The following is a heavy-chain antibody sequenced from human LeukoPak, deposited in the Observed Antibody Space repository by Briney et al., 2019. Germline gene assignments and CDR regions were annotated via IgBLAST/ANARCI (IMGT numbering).Heavy chain of an antibody. D-gene: IGHD3-10*01. CDR3: ARTRYYYNSRSYGAPYYLDY. J-gene: IGHJ4*02. CDR2: IYYSGST. V-gene: IGHV4-59*08. CDR1: GGSISSYY. Sequence: SETLSLTCTVSGGSISSYYWSWIRQPPGKGLEWIGYIYYSGSTNYNPSLKSRVTISVDTSKNQFSLRLSSVTAADTAVYYCARTRYYYNSRSYGAPYYLDYWGQGALVTVSS.